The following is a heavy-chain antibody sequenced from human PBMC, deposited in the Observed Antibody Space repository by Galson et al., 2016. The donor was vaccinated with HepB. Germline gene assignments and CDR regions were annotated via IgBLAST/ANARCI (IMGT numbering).Heavy chain of an antibody. Sequence: ETLSLTCTVSGASISGYYLSWIRQPPGKGLEWIGYIYYSGRTNYNPSLTSRVTISVDTSKNQFSLRLSSVTAADTAVYYCARDDSGGWYGFHYGMDVWGQGTTVTVSS. D-gene: IGHD6-19*01. J-gene: IGHJ6*02. V-gene: IGHV4-59*01. CDR2: IYYSGRT. CDR3: ARDDSGGWYGFHYGMDV. CDR1: GASISGYY.